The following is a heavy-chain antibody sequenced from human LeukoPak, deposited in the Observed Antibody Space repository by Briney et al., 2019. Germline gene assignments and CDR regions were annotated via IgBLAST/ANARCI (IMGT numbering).Heavy chain of an antibody. CDR2: IYYSGST. Sequence: PSETLSLTCTVSGYSISSGYYWSWIRQPPGKGLEWIGYIYYSGSTNYNPSLKSRVTISVDTSKNQFSLKLNSVTAADTAVYYCARADSGYYYFWGFDYWGQGTLVTVSS. CDR1: GYSISSGYY. CDR3: ARADSGYYYFWGFDY. D-gene: IGHD3-22*01. J-gene: IGHJ4*02. V-gene: IGHV4-61*01.